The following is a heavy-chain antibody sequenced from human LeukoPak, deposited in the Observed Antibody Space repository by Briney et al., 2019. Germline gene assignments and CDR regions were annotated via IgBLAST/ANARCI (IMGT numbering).Heavy chain of an antibody. Sequence: SGGSLRLSCAASGFTFSSYVMHWVRQAPGKGLEWVAIISYDGSNEYYADSVKGRFTISRDNSKNTLYLQMNSLRAADTAVYYCARDWFHAIDYWGQGTLVTVSS. J-gene: IGHJ4*02. CDR2: ISYDGSNE. CDR1: GFTFSSYV. V-gene: IGHV3-30*04. CDR3: ARDWFHAIDY. D-gene: IGHD2/OR15-2a*01.